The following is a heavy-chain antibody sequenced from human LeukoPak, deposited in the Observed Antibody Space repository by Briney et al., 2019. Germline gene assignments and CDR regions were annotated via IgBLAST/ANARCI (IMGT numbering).Heavy chain of an antibody. J-gene: IGHJ6*03. CDR3: ARDGSSSSAPVGYYYYYMDV. D-gene: IGHD6-6*01. CDR2: IIPIFGTA. V-gene: IGHV1-69*05. Sequence: SVKVSCKASGGTFSSYAISWVRQAPGQGLEWMGGIIPIFGTANYAQKFQGRVTMTRDMSTSTVYMELSSLRSEDTAVYYCARDGSSSSAPVGYYYYYMDVWGKGTTVTVSS. CDR1: GGTFSSYA.